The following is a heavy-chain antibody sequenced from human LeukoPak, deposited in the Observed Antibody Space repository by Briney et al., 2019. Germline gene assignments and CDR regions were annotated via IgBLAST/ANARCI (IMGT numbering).Heavy chain of an antibody. J-gene: IGHJ4*02. CDR2: ISSSGRTI. V-gene: IGHV3-48*03. CDR1: GFSFGTYD. Sequence: GGSLRLSCVASGFSFGTYDMNWVRQAPGKGLEWISYISSSGRTIYDADSVKGRFTISRDNAKNSLYLQMNSLRDEDTAVYYCARVLLRGVPGLDYWGQGTLVTVSS. D-gene: IGHD3-10*01. CDR3: ARVLLRGVPGLDY.